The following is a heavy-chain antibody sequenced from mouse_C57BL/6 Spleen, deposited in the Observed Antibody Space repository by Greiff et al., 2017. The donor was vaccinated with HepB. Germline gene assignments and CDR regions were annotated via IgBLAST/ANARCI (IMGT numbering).Heavy chain of an antibody. CDR3: ARTQYYGSSYYFDN. V-gene: IGHV1-47*01. J-gene: IGHJ2*01. CDR2: FHHYNDDT. D-gene: IGHD1-1*01. Sequence: VMLVESGAELVKPGASVKMSCKASGYTFTTYPIEWMKQNHGKSVEWIGNFHHYNDDTKYNEKFKGKATLTVEKSSSTVYLEISRLTSDDTAVYYCARTQYYGSSYYFDNWGQGTTLTVSS. CDR1: GYTFTTYP.